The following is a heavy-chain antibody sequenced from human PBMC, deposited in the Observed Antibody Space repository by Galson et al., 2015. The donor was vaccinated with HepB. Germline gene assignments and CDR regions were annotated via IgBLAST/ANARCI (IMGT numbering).Heavy chain of an antibody. CDR2: ISAYNGNT. CDR1: GYTFTSYG. CDR3: ARDSYSSGWSAGGNFQH. V-gene: IGHV1-18*04. Sequence: SVKVSCKASGYTFTSYGISWVRQAPGQGLEWMGWISAYNGNTNYAQKLQGRVTMTTDTSTSTAYMELRSLRSDDTAVYYCARDSYSSGWSAGGNFQHWGQGTLVTVSS. J-gene: IGHJ1*01. D-gene: IGHD6-19*01.